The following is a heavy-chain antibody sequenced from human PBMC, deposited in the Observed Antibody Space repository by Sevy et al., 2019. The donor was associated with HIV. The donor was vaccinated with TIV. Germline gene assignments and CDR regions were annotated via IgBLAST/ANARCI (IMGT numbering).Heavy chain of an antibody. J-gene: IGHJ4*02. CDR2: ISYDGSNK. CDR3: ARVGVLLWFGECDY. V-gene: IGHV3-30-3*01. D-gene: IGHD3-10*01. CDR1: GFTFSSYA. Sequence: GGSLRLSCAASGFTFSSYAMHWVRQAPGKGLEWVAVISYDGSNKYYADSVKGRFTISRDNSTNTLYLHMNSLRAEDTAVYYCARVGVLLWFGECDYWGQGTLVTVSS.